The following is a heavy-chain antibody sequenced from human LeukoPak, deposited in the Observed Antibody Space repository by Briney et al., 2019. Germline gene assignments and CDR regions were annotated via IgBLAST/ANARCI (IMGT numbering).Heavy chain of an antibody. CDR1: GGSISSSSYY. D-gene: IGHD6-13*01. Sequence: PSETLSLTCTVSGGSISSSSYYWGWIRQPPGKGLEWIGSIYYSGSTYYNPSLKSRVTISVDTSKNQFSLKLSSVTAADTAVYYCARVGSSSWYFDYWGQGTLVTVSS. CDR2: IYYSGST. CDR3: ARVGSSSWYFDY. V-gene: IGHV4-39*07. J-gene: IGHJ4*02.